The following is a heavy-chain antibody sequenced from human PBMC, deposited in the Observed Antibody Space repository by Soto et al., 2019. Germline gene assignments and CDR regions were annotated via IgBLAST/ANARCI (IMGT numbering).Heavy chain of an antibody. Sequence: EVQLVESGGGLIQPGGSLRLSCAASGFTVSSIYMSWVRQAPGKGLQWVSIIYSDGTPYYADSVKGRFTISRDTSKNTVFLQMNSLRVEDTAVYYCARGARGYGYADWGQGTLVSVSS. CDR2: IYSDGTP. CDR1: GFTVSSIY. V-gene: IGHV3-53*01. J-gene: IGHJ4*02. CDR3: ARGARGYGYAD. D-gene: IGHD5-18*01.